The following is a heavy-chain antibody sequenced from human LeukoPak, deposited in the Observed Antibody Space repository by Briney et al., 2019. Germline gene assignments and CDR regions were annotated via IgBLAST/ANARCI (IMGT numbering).Heavy chain of an antibody. Sequence: PGGSLRLSCAASGFTFSTYAMSSVRRTPGKGLEWVSAITGGGGTTYYADSVKGRFTISRDNSKNTLYLQMNSLRAEDTAVYYCAKDPPILRWSFDYWGQGTLVTVSS. D-gene: IGHD4-23*01. V-gene: IGHV3-23*01. J-gene: IGHJ4*02. CDR3: AKDPPILRWSFDY. CDR2: ITGGGGTT. CDR1: GFTFSTYA.